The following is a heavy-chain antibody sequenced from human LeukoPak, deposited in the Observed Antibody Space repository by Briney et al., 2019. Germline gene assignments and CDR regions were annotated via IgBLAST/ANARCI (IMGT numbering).Heavy chain of an antibody. CDR1: GFTFNNYA. Sequence: GGSLRLSCAASGFTFNNYAMSWVRQAPGKGLEWVSTITGSGGGTYYADSVKGRFTISRDNSKNTQFLQMNSLRAEDTAVYYCAKSQTCGSPFGYWGQRTLVTVSS. V-gene: IGHV3-23*01. D-gene: IGHD1-26*01. CDR3: AKSQTCGSPFGY. CDR2: ITGSGGGT. J-gene: IGHJ4*02.